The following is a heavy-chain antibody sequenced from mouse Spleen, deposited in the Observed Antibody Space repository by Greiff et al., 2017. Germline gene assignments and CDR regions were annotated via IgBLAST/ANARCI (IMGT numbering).Heavy chain of an antibody. J-gene: IGHJ1*01. CDR1: GFTFSSYA. CDR3: ARRYGSSGGYFDV. D-gene: IGHD1-1*01. CDR2: ISSGGGNT. V-gene: IGHV5-9*04. Sequence: EVKLMESGGGLVKPGGSLKLSCAASGFTFSSYAMSWVRQTPEKRLEWVATISSGGGNTYYPDSVKGRFTISRDNAKNTLYLQMSSLKSEDTAMYYWARRYGSSGGYFDVWGAGTTVTVSS.